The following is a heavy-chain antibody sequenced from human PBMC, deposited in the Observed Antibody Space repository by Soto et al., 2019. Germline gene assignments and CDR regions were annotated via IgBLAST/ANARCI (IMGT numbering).Heavy chain of an antibody. V-gene: IGHV3-23*01. Sequence: PGGSLRLSCAASGFTFSGYAMSWVRQAPGKGLEWVSAITGSGHSTYYADSVKGRFTISRDNSKNTLYLQMNSLRAEDTALYYCAKASGSGNDYYYGMDVWGQGTTVTVSS. CDR3: AKASGSGNDYYYGMDV. J-gene: IGHJ6*02. CDR2: ITGSGHST. CDR1: GFTFSGYA. D-gene: IGHD3-10*01.